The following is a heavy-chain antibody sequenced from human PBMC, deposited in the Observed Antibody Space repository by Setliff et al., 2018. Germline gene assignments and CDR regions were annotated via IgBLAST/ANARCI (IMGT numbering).Heavy chain of an antibody. CDR2: INPSGGST. D-gene: IGHD3-3*01. CDR3: ARDASYNFWSGYRGAFDY. J-gene: IGHJ4*02. CDR1: GYTFTSYY. Sequence: ASVKVSCKASGYTFTSYYMHWVRQVPGQGLEWMGIINPSGGSTSYAQKFQGRVTMTRDTSTSTVYMELSSLRSEDTAVYYCARDASYNFWSGYRGAFDYWGQGTLVTVSS. V-gene: IGHV1-46*01.